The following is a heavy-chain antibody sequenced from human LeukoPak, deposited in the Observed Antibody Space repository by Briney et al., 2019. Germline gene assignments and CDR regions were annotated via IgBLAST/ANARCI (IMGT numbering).Heavy chain of an antibody. D-gene: IGHD3-22*01. CDR1: EFTFSSYG. CDR3: AKDRSYFDSSGYYFDY. J-gene: IGHJ4*02. CDR2: IRYDGSNK. V-gene: IGHV3-30*02. Sequence: GGSLRLSCAASEFTFSSYGMHWVRQAPGKGLEWVASIRYDGSNKYYADSVKGRFTISRDNSKNTLYLQMNSLRAEDTAVYYCAKDRSYFDSSGYYFDYWGQGTLVTVSS.